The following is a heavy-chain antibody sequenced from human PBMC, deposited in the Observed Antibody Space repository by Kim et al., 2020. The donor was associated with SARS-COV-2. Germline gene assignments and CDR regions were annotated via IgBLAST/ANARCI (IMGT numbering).Heavy chain of an antibody. Sequence: GGSLRLSCAASGFTFSSYAMSWVRQAPGKGLEWVSAISGSGGSTYYADSVKGRFTISRDNSKNTLYLQMNSLRAEDTAVYYCAKDLGEYYGSGSFAFDIWGQGTMVTVSS. CDR2: ISGSGGST. D-gene: IGHD3-10*01. CDR3: AKDLGEYYGSGSFAFDI. J-gene: IGHJ3*02. V-gene: IGHV3-23*01. CDR1: GFTFSSYA.